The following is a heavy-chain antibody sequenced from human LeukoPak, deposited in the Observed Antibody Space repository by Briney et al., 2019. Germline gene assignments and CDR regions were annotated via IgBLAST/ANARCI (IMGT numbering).Heavy chain of an antibody. CDR3: AREQLSYCGGDCYPDMIDY. CDR2: IIPILGIA. V-gene: IGHV1-69*04. Sequence: ASVKVSCKASGGTFSSYAISLVRQAPGPGLEWMGRIIPILGIANYAQKFQGRVTITAYKSTTTAYMELSSLRSEDTAVYYCAREQLSYCGGDCYPDMIDYCGEGTLVTASS. CDR1: GGTFSSYA. J-gene: IGHJ4*02. D-gene: IGHD2-21*02.